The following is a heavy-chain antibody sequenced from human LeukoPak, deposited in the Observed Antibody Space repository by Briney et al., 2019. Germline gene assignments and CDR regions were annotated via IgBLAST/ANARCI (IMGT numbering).Heavy chain of an antibody. J-gene: IGHJ3*02. CDR2: IYYSGST. V-gene: IGHV4-31*03. CDR3: ARDRFTMVRGVIAPGAFDI. CDR1: GGSISSGGYY. Sequence: SETLSLTCTVSGGSISSGGYYWSWIRQHPGKGLEWIGYIYYSGSTYYNPSLKSRVTISVDTSKNQFSLKLSSVTAADTAVYYCARDRFTMVRGVIAPGAFDIWGQGTMVTVPS. D-gene: IGHD3-10*01.